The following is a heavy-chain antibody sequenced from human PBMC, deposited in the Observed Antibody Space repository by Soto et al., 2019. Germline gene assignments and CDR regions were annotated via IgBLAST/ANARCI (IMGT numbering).Heavy chain of an antibody. CDR1: GFTFSSYD. CDR2: IGIAGDT. CDR3: ARGSGSWYYFDY. D-gene: IGHD6-13*01. Sequence: EVQLVEFGGGLVQPGGSLRLSCAASGFTFSSYDMHWVRQAPGKGLEWVSSIGIAGDTYYPGSVKGRFIISRENAKNSWYLQMNSLRAGDTAGYYCARGSGSWYYFDYWGQGTLVTVSS. V-gene: IGHV3-13*01. J-gene: IGHJ4*02.